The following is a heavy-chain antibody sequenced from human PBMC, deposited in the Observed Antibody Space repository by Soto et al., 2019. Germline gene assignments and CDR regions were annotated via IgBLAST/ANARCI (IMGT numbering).Heavy chain of an antibody. J-gene: IGHJ4*02. CDR2: ISSSGGST. V-gene: IGHV3-23*01. CDR3: AKGWGDY. D-gene: IGHD7-27*01. Sequence: EVQLLESGGGLVQPGGSLRLSCAASGFTFSSYTMSWVRQGPGKGLEWVSGISSSGGSTVYADSVKGRFTISRDNFKNQLYLQMNSLRAEDTAVYYCAKGWGDYWGPGTPVTVSS. CDR1: GFTFSSYT.